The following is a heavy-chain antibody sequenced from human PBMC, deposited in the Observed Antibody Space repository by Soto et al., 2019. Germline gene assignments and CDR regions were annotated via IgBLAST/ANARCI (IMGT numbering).Heavy chain of an antibody. Sequence: QVQLQESGSGLVKPSQTLVLTCPVSGDSISRDGYSWSWLRQPPGKGLEWIGYIYHSGATYYNPSLKSRVTTSVDKSKHQFSLRLASVTAADTAVYYCAREMSYYFVSWGHGTLVTVSS. CDR2: IYHSGAT. CDR3: AREMSYYFVS. J-gene: IGHJ4*01. CDR1: GDSISRDGYS. V-gene: IGHV4-30-2*01.